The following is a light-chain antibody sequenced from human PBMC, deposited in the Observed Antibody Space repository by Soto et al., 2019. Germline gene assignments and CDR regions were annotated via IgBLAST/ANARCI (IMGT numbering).Light chain of an antibody. J-gene: IGKJ3*01. V-gene: IGKV3-20*01. CDR2: GAS. CDR1: QSVSSIY. Sequence: EIVLTQSPGTLSLSPGERATLSCRASQSVSSIYLAWYQQKPGQAPRLLIYGASSRATGIPERFSGSGSGTDFTLTISRLEPEDFAVYYCQQYGSSSFTFGPGTKVYI. CDR3: QQYGSSSFT.